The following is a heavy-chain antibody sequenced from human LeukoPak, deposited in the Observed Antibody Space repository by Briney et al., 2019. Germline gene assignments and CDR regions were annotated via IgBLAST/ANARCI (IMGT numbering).Heavy chain of an antibody. CDR3: AREAVTIFGVVIKGESFGYYFDY. CDR2: IIPIFGTA. CDR1: GGTFSSYA. V-gene: IGHV1-69*13. D-gene: IGHD3-3*01. J-gene: IGHJ4*02. Sequence: SVKVSCKASGGTFSSYAISWVRQAPGQGLEWMGGIIPIFGTANYAQKFQGRVTVTADESTSTAYMELSSLRSEDTAVYYCAREAVTIFGVVIKGESFGYYFDYWGQGTLVTVSS.